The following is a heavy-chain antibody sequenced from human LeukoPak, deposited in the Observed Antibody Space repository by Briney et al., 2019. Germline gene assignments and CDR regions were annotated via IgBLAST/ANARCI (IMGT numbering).Heavy chain of an antibody. CDR2: IYYSGST. J-gene: IGHJ4*02. D-gene: IGHD6-13*01. CDR1: GGSITSGSYY. CDR3: ARDSRYSSSWTEG. Sequence: SETLSLTCTVSGGSITSGSYYWSWIRQPAGKGLEWIGRIYYSGSTYYNPSLKSRVTISVDTSKNQFSLKLSSVTAADTAVYYCARDSRYSSSWTEGWGQGTLVTVSS. V-gene: IGHV4-39*07.